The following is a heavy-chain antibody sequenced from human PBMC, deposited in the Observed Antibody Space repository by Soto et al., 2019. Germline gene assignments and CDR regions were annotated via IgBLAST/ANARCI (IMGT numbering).Heavy chain of an antibody. V-gene: IGHV1-69*12. CDR1: GGTFSTYA. D-gene: IGHD5-18*01. CDR3: AIGIQLWLRRINNGYSG. CDR2: IIPMFGTA. Sequence: QVQLVQSGAEVKKPESSVKVSCKAPGGTFSTYAISWVRQAPGQGLEWMGGIIPMFGTANYAQRFQDRVTITADESTNTVYLELSSLRPEDTAVYFCAIGIQLWLRRINNGYSGWGQGTLVSVSS. J-gene: IGHJ4*02.